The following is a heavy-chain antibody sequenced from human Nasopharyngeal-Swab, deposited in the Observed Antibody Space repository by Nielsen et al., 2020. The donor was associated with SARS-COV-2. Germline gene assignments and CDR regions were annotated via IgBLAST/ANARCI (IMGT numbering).Heavy chain of an antibody. V-gene: IGHV1-3*01. CDR2: INAGNGNT. J-gene: IGHJ6*01. Sequence: WVRQAPGQRLEWMGWINAGNGNTKYSQKFQGRVTITRDTSASTAYMELSSLRSEETEGEDGARERTTSYYYYGMDVWGQGTFVTVSS. CDR3: ARERTTSYYYYGMDV. D-gene: IGHD1-1*01.